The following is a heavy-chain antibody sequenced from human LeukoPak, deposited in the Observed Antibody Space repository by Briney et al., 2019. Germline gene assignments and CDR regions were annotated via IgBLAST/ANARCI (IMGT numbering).Heavy chain of an antibody. CDR2: IYYSGST. V-gene: IGHV4-39*01. J-gene: IGHJ4*02. CDR1: GGSIGSSNYY. CDR3: ARRIIVAMIDY. D-gene: IGHD5-12*01. Sequence: SETLSLTCTVSGGSIGSSNYYWAWIRQPPGKGLEWIGSIYYSGSTYYNPSLKSRVTISVDTSKNQFSLKLSSVTAADTAVYYCARRIIVAMIDYWGQGTLVTVSS.